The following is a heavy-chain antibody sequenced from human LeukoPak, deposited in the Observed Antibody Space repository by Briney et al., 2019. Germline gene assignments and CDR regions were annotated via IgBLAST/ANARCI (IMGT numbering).Heavy chain of an antibody. Sequence: SETLSLTCTVSGGSISSSSYYWGWIRQPPGKGLEWIGSISSSGSTYYNPSLKSRVTISANTSKNQFSLKLGSVTAADTAVYYCVRPLYCSGGTCVDYWGQGTLATVSS. CDR3: VRPLYCSGGTCVDY. J-gene: IGHJ4*02. CDR2: ISSSGST. CDR1: GGSISSSSYY. D-gene: IGHD2-15*01. V-gene: IGHV4-39*01.